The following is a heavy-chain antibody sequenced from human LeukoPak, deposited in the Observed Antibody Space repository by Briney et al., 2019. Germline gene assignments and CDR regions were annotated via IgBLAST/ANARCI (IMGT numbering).Heavy chain of an antibody. CDR2: IYTSGST. CDR3: ARTLEYCSGGSCYPTSYFQH. V-gene: IGHV4-61*02. Sequence: SGTLSLTCTVSGGSLSSGSYYWSWIRQPAGKGLEWIVRIYTSGSTNYNPSLKSRVTISVDTSKNQFSLKLSSVTAADKAVYYCARTLEYCSGGSCYPTSYFQHWGQGTLVTASS. CDR1: GGSLSSGSYY. D-gene: IGHD2-15*01. J-gene: IGHJ1*01.